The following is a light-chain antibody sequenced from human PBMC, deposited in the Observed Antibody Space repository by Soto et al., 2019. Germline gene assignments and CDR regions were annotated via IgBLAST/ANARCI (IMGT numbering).Light chain of an antibody. CDR3: YQDHDWPRT. Sequence: EIVMTQSPATLSVSPGERATLSCTASQSVNSKLAWYQQKPGQAPRLLIYGAATRATGIPARFSGSGSGAELTLTISSLQSEDFAVYFFYQDHDWPRTFGQGTKVEIK. V-gene: IGKV3-15*01. J-gene: IGKJ1*01. CDR2: GAA. CDR1: QSVNSK.